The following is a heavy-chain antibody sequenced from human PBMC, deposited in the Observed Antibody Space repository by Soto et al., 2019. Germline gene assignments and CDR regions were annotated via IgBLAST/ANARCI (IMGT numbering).Heavy chain of an antibody. J-gene: IGHJ4*02. CDR2: IKQDGSEK. Sequence: EVQLVESGGGLVQPGGSLRLSCAASGFTFSSYWMSWVRQAPGKGLEWVANIKQDGSEKYYVDSVKGRFTISRDNAKNSLYLQMNSLRAEDTAVYYCAREQQLVRGRYYFDYWGQGTLVTVSS. D-gene: IGHD6-13*01. CDR3: AREQQLVRGRYYFDY. V-gene: IGHV3-7*01. CDR1: GFTFSSYW.